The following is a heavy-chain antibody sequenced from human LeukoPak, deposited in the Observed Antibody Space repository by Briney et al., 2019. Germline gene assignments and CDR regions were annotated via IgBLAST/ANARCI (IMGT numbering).Heavy chain of an antibody. CDR2: INHSGST. Sequence: SETLSLTCTVSGGSISSYYWSWIRQPPGKGLEWIGEINHSGSTNYNPSLKSRVTISVDTSKNQFSLKLSSVTAADTAVYYCARGPLWFGELLSRNFNWFDPWGQGTLVTVSS. CDR3: ARGPLWFGELLSRNFNWFDP. D-gene: IGHD3-10*01. V-gene: IGHV4-34*01. J-gene: IGHJ5*02. CDR1: GGSISSYY.